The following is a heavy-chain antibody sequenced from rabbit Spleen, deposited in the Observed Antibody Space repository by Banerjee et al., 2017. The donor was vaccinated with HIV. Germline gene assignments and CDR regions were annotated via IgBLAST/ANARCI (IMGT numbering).Heavy chain of an antibody. CDR1: GFSFSGRDW. J-gene: IGHJ6*01. CDR2: IFTGSSGTT. Sequence: QSLQESGGDLVKPGASLTLTCTASGFSFSGRDWIYWVRQAPEKGLEWIADIFTGSSGTTYYASWARGRFTGSKTSSTTVTLQMTSLTAADTATYFCARDGDDAGYDFFLWGQGTLVTVS. V-gene: IGHV1S40*01. D-gene: IGHD3-1*01. CDR3: ARDGDDAGYDFFL.